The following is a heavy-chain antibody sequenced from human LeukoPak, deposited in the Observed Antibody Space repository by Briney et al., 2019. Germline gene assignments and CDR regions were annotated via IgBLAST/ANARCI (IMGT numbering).Heavy chain of an antibody. CDR1: GGTFSSYA. CDR2: IIPIFGTA. D-gene: IGHD6-13*01. V-gene: IGHV1-69*05. Sequence: SVKVSCKASGGTFSSYAISWVRQAPGQGLEWMGGIIPIFGTANYAQKFQGRVTITTDESTTTAYMELRSLRSDDTAVYYCAARVAADGYYFDYWGQGTLVTVSS. CDR3: AARVAADGYYFDY. J-gene: IGHJ4*02.